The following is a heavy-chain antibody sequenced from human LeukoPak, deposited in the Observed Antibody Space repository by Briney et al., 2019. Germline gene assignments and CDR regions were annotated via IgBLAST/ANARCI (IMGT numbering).Heavy chain of an antibody. Sequence: GGSLRLSCATSEFTFSAYAMHWIRQAPGRGLEWGAFVRYGGNIKYYADSVKGRFTISIDNSKNTLYLQMNSLRPDAKAVYYCTKDLGTEYNIFDYWGPGTLVTVSS. V-gene: IGHV3-30*02. J-gene: IGHJ4*02. CDR1: EFTFSAYA. D-gene: IGHD3-9*01. CDR2: VRYGGNIK. CDR3: TKDLGTEYNIFDY.